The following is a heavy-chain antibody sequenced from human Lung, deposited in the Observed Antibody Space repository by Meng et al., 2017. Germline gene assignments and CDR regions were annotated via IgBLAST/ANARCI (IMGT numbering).Heavy chain of an antibody. V-gene: IGHV4-34*01. D-gene: IGHD4-11*01. J-gene: IGHJ4*02. CDR1: GGSFSDYY. CDR3: ARGPTTMAHDFDY. Sequence: QVQRDQGGSGLLNPAETLSRTCVVSGGSFSDYYWSWSRQPPGKGLEWIGEINHSGSTNYNPSLESRATISVDTSQNNLSLKLSSVTAADSAVYYCARGPTTMAHDFDYWGQGTLVTVSS. CDR2: INHSGST.